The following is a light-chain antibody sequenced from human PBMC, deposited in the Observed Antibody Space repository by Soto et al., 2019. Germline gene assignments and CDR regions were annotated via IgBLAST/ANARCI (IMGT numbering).Light chain of an antibody. J-gene: IGKJ4*01. CDR1: QSISSY. V-gene: IGKV1-39*01. Sequence: DIQMTQSPSSLSASVGDRVTITCRASQSISSYLNWYQQKPGKAPKLLIYAASILQSGVPSRFSGSGSGTDFTLTISSLQPEDFANYDCQQSYSTPLTFGGGTKVGIK. CDR2: AAS. CDR3: QQSYSTPLT.